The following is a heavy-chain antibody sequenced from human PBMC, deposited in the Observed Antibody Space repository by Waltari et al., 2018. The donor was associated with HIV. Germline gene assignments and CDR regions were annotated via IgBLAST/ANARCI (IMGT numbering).Heavy chain of an antibody. CDR1: GLTFSSYG. Sequence: QVQLVESGGGVVQPGRSLRLSCAASGLTFSSYGMHWVRLSPGKGLEWVEVRSYEGSNKDYADSVKGRFTISRDNSKNKLYLQMSSLRAEDTAVYYCSKDKDSTVTTIFYYYGMDVWGQGTTVTVSS. CDR2: RSYEGSNK. V-gene: IGHV3-30*18. D-gene: IGHD4-17*01. CDR3: SKDKDSTVTTIFYYYGMDV. J-gene: IGHJ6*02.